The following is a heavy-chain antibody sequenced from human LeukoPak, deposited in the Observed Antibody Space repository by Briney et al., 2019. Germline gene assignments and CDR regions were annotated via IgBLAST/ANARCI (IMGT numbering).Heavy chain of an antibody. D-gene: IGHD2-2*01. V-gene: IGHV3-23*01. J-gene: IGHJ3*02. Sequence: GGSLRLSCAASGFTFSSYVMSWVRQAPGKGLEWVSAISGSGGSTYYADSVKGRFTISRDNSKNTLYLQMNSLRAEDTAVYYCAKYREARYCSSTSCLDAFDIWGQGTMVTVSS. CDR3: AKYREARYCSSTSCLDAFDI. CDR2: ISGSGGST. CDR1: GFTFSSYV.